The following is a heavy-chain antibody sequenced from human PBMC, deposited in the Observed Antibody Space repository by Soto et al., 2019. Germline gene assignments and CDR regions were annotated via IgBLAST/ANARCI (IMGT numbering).Heavy chain of an antibody. Sequence: QITLKESGPTQVKPTQTLTLTCTVSGFSLSTIGVGVGWIRQPPGKALEWLALIHWDDDKCYSPSLKRRLTISKDTSKNQVVLTMTNMDPVDTATYFLAPTPGSSGWAIMDYWGQGTLVTVSS. CDR1: GFSLSTIGVG. V-gene: IGHV2-5*02. D-gene: IGHD6-19*01. J-gene: IGHJ4*02. CDR2: IHWDDDK. CDR3: APTPGSSGWAIMDY.